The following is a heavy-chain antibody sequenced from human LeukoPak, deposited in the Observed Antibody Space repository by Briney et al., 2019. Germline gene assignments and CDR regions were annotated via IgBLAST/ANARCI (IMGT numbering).Heavy chain of an antibody. Sequence: SQTLSLTCTVSGGSISSGDYYWSWIRQPPGKGLEWIGYIYYSGNTYYNPSLKSRATISVDTSKNQFSLKLSSVTAADTAVYYCARNHHDSSGYSDSYYFDYWGQGTLVTVSS. CDR3: ARNHHDSSGYSDSYYFDY. CDR2: IYYSGNT. D-gene: IGHD3-22*01. CDR1: GGSISSGDYY. J-gene: IGHJ4*02. V-gene: IGHV4-30-4*01.